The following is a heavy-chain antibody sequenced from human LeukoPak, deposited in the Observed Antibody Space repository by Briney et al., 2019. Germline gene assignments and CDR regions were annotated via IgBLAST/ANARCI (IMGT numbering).Heavy chain of an antibody. J-gene: IGHJ1*01. V-gene: IGHV3-7*01. D-gene: IGHD2-2*01. Sequence: GGSLRLSCAASGFTFSSYWMSWVRQAPGKGLEWVANIKQDGSEKYYVDSVKGRFTISRDNAKNSLYLQMNSLRAEDTAVYYCATYSSSNGREFQYWGQGTLVTVSS. CDR2: IKQDGSEK. CDR3: ATYSSSNGREFQY. CDR1: GFTFSSYW.